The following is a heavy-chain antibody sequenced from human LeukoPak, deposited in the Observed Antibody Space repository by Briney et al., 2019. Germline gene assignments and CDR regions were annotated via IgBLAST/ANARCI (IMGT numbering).Heavy chain of an antibody. J-gene: IGHJ4*02. CDR2: INHSGST. CDR1: GGSFSGYY. Sequence: PSETLSLTCAVCGGSFSGYYWSWIRQPPGKGLEWIGEINHSGSTNYNPSLKSRVTISVDTSKNQFSLKLSSVTAADTAVYHCAVPKQWLGFDYWGQGTLVTVSS. V-gene: IGHV4-34*01. D-gene: IGHD6-19*01. CDR3: AVPKQWLGFDY.